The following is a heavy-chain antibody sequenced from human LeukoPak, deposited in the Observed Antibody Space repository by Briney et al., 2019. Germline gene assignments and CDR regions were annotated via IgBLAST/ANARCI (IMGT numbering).Heavy chain of an antibody. D-gene: IGHD3-16*02. V-gene: IGHV3-23*01. CDR3: AKDSYYDYVWGSYRYTNQFDY. CDR2: ISGSGGST. Sequence: GGSLRLSCAASGFTFSSYGMSWVRQAPGKGLEWVSAISGSGGSTYYADSVKGRFTISRDDSKNTLYLQMNSLRAEDTAVYYCAKDSYYDYVWGSYRYTNQFDYWGQGTLVTVSS. CDR1: GFTFSSYG. J-gene: IGHJ4*02.